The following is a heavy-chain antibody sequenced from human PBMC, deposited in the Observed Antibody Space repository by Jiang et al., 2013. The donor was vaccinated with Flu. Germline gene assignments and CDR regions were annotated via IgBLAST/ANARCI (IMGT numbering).Heavy chain of an antibody. V-gene: IGHV2-5*02. CDR3: AHRNRGFDY. Sequence: KPTQTLTLTCTFSGFSLTTSGVSVGWIRQPPGKALEWLALIYWDDDKRYSPSLKSRLTISKDTSKNQVVLTMTNMDPVDTATYYCAHRNRGFDYWGQGALVTVSS. CDR2: IYWDDDK. CDR1: GFSLTTSGVS. J-gene: IGHJ4*02. D-gene: IGHD2/OR15-2a*01.